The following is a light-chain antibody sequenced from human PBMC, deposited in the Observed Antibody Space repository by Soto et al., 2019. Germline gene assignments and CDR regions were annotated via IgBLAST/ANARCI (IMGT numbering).Light chain of an antibody. CDR3: SSYAGSNNFERV. J-gene: IGLJ1*01. CDR2: EVS. Sequence: QSALTQPPSASGSPGQSVTISCTGTSSDVGGYNYVSWYQQHPGKAPKLMIYEVSKRPSGVPDRFSGSKSANTASLTVSGLQAEDEADYYCSSYAGSNNFERVFGTGTKVTVL. V-gene: IGLV2-8*01. CDR1: SSDVGGYNY.